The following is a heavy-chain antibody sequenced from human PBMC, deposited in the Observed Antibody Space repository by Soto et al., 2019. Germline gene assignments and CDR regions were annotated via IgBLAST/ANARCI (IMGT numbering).Heavy chain of an antibody. V-gene: IGHV3-21*01. CDR1: GFTFSSYS. CDR3: ARDGGPSYGDYSTGNFDY. J-gene: IGHJ4*02. CDR2: ISSSSSYI. D-gene: IGHD4-17*01. Sequence: PGGSLRLSCAASGFTFSSYSMNWVRQAPGKGLEWVSSISSSSSYIYYADSVKGRFTISRDNAKNSLYLQMNSLRAEDTAVYYCARDGGPSYGDYSTGNFDYWAQGTLVTVSS.